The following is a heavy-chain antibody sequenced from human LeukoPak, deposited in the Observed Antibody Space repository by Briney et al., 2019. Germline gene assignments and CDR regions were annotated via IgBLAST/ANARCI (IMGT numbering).Heavy chain of an antibody. Sequence: GGSLRLSCAASGFNFGVYAMTWVRQAPAQGLEWVSTISGGGDSTWNADSVKGRFTVSRDNSKNTLYLQMSSLRVEDTAVYYCAKRGSSETRWYPFDYWGQGTLVTVSS. CDR1: GFNFGVYA. V-gene: IGHV3-23*01. J-gene: IGHJ4*02. CDR3: AKRGSSETRWYPFDY. CDR2: ISGGGDST. D-gene: IGHD2-15*01.